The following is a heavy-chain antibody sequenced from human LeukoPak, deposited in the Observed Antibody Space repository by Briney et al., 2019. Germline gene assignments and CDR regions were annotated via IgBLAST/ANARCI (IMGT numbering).Heavy chain of an antibody. CDR3: ARDGGWIQLNYYYYGMDV. CDR1: GYTFTSYA. CDR2: INTNTGNP. V-gene: IGHV7-4-1*02. J-gene: IGHJ6*02. D-gene: IGHD5-18*01. Sequence: RASVKVSCKASGYTFTSYAMNWVRQAPGQGLEWMGWINTNTGNPTYAQGFTGRFVFSLDTSVSTAYLQISSLKAEDTAVYYCARDGGWIQLNYYYYGMDVWGQGTTVTVSS.